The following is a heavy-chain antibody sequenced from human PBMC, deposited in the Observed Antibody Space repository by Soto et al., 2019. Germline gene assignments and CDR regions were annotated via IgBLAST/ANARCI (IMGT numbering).Heavy chain of an antibody. D-gene: IGHD3-3*01. CDR1: GGSSSSSSYY. CDR3: ARPPPTYYDFWSGYYLS. Sequence: QLQLQESGPGLVKPSETLSLTCTVSGGSSSSSSYYWGWIRQPPGKGLEWIGSIYYSGSTSYNPSLKSRVTISVGTSKNQFSLKLSSVTAADTAVYYCARPPPTYYDFWSGYYLSWGQGTKVTV. CDR2: IYYSGST. V-gene: IGHV4-39*01. J-gene: IGHJ6*02.